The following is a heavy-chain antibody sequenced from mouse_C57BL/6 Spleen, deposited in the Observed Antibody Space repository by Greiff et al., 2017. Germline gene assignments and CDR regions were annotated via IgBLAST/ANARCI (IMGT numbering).Heavy chain of an antibody. Sequence: EVKLMESGGGLVKPGGSLKLSCAASGFTFSDYGMHWVRQAPEKGLEWVAYISSGSSTIYYADTVKGRFTISRDNAKNTLFLQMTSLRSEDKAMYYCARSYYGSSYHFDYWGQGTTLTVSS. CDR2: ISSGSSTI. J-gene: IGHJ2*01. CDR1: GFTFSDYG. CDR3: ARSYYGSSYHFDY. V-gene: IGHV5-17*01. D-gene: IGHD1-1*01.